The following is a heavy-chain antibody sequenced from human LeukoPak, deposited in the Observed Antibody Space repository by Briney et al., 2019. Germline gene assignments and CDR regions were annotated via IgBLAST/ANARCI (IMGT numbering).Heavy chain of an antibody. CDR2: IKQDGSEK. CDR3: ARDSLSFCSGGSCYPDY. D-gene: IGHD2-15*01. J-gene: IGHJ4*02. CDR1: GFTFSSYW. V-gene: IGHV3-7*01. Sequence: GGSLRLSCAASGFTFSSYWMSWVRQAPGKGLEWVANIKQDGSEKYYVDSVKGRFTISRDNAKNSLYLQMNSLRAEDTAVYYCARDSLSFCSGGSCYPDYWGQGTLVTVSS.